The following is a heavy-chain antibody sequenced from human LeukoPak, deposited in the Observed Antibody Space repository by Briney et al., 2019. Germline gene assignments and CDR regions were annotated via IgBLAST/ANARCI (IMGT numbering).Heavy chain of an antibody. CDR2: IIASDGTS. D-gene: IGHD6-13*01. CDR1: GFTFSGYA. V-gene: IGHV3-23*01. Sequence: GGSLRLSCAASGFTFSGYAMSWVRQAPGKGLEWVSSIIASDGTSYYADSVKGRFTISRDISKNALYLQMNSLRADDTAVYYCVKDGMSMDSSWFDYWGQGTLVTVSS. J-gene: IGHJ4*02. CDR3: VKDGMSMDSSWFDY.